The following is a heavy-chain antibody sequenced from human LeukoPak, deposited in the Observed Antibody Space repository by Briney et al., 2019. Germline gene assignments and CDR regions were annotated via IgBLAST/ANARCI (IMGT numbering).Heavy chain of an antibody. CDR2: ISSSGSTI. V-gene: IGHV3-11*01. J-gene: IGHJ4*02. CDR1: GFTFSDYY. Sequence: GGSLRLSCAASGFTFSDYYMSWIRQAPGKGLEWVSYISSSGSTIYYADSVRGRFTISRDNAKNSLYLQMNSLRAEDTAVYYCASLYYYDSSGYSDYWGQGTLVTVSS. CDR3: ASLYYYDSSGYSDY. D-gene: IGHD3-22*01.